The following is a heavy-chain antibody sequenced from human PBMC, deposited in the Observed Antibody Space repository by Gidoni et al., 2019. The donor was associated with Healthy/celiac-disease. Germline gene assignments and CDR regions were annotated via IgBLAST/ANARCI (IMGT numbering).Heavy chain of an antibody. V-gene: IGHV4-30-2*01. CDR1: GGSISSGGYS. J-gene: IGHJ4*02. D-gene: IGHD6-13*01. Sequence: QLQLQESGSGLVKPSQPLYLPCAVSGGSISSGGYSWSWIRQPPGKGLEWIGYIYHSGRTYYNPSLKSRVTISVDRSKNQFSLKLSSVTAADTAVYYCARGIPASSWTTRGFFDYWGQGTLVTVSS. CDR3: ARGIPASSWTTRGFFDY. CDR2: IYHSGRT.